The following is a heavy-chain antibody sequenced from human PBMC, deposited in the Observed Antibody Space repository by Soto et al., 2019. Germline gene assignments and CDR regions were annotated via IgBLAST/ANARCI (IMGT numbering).Heavy chain of an antibody. CDR3: ARDARSIAAAGRWFDP. CDR2: ISAYNGNT. V-gene: IGHV1-18*01. Sequence: ASVKVSCKASGYTFTSYGISWVRQAPGQGLEWMGWISAYNGNTNYAQKLQGRVTMTTDTSTSTDYMELRSLRSDDTAVYYCARDARSIAAAGRWFDPWGQGTLVTVSS. CDR1: GYTFTSYG. D-gene: IGHD6-13*01. J-gene: IGHJ5*02.